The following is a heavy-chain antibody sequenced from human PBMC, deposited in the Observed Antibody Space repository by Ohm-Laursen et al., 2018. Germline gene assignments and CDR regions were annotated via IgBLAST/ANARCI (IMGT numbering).Heavy chain of an antibody. D-gene: IGHD3-3*01. CDR3: AGNYDFWSGYYTVGDYYYYGMDV. J-gene: IGHJ6*02. Sequence: SLRLSCSASGFTFSSYDMHWVRQATGKGLEWVSAIGTAGDTYYPGSVKGRFTISRENAKNPLYLQMNSLRAEDTAVYYCAGNYDFWSGYYTVGDYYYYGMDVWGQGTTVTVSS. CDR1: GFTFSSYD. CDR2: IGTAGDT. V-gene: IGHV3-13*01.